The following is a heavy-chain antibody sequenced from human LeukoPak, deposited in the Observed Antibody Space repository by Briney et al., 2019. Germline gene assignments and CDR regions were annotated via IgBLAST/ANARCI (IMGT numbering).Heavy chain of an antibody. J-gene: IGHJ6*03. CDR1: GFTFSTNA. Sequence: GGSLRLSCAASGFTFSTNAMTWGRQAPGKGLEWVSVIYSGGSTYYADSEKGRFTISRDNSKNTLYLQMNSLRAEDTAVYYCARGSRTGDPYYYYYYYMDVWGKGTTVTVSS. CDR3: ARGSRTGDPYYYYYYYMDV. D-gene: IGHD2-2*01. CDR2: IYSGGST. V-gene: IGHV3-53*01.